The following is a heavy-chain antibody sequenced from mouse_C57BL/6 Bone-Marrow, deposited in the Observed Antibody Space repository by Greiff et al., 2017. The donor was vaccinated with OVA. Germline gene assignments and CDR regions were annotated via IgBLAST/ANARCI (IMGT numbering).Heavy chain of an antibody. CDR1: GYTFTSYW. D-gene: IGHD1-1*01. CDR3: ARDLLTTVVAKGFDY. CDR2: IDPNSGGT. Sequence: QVQLQQPGAELVKPGASVKLSCKASGYTFTSYWMHWVKQRPGRGLEWIGRIDPNSGGTKYNEKFKSKATLTVDKSSSTAYMQLSSLTSEDSAVDYCARDLLTTVVAKGFDYWGQGTTLTVSS. V-gene: IGHV1-72*01. J-gene: IGHJ2*01.